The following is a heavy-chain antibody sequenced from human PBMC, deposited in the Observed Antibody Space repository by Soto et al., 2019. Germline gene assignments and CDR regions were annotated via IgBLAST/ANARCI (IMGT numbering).Heavy chain of an antibody. V-gene: IGHV3-23*05. CDR3: AKGEGGYFDH. CDR1: GFSFSNYA. D-gene: IGHD3-10*01. Sequence: EVQLLESGGGLVQPGGSLRLSCIASGFSFSNYAMIWVRQAPGKGPEWVSSIEISGRATYYADAVKGRFTISRDDSKNAVYLQINSLRGEDTAVYFCAKGEGGYFDHWGQGRLVTVSS. CDR2: IEISGRAT. J-gene: IGHJ4*02.